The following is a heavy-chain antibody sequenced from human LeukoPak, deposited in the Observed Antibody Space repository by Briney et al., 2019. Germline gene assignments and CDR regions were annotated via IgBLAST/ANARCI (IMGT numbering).Heavy chain of an antibody. CDR2: SRNRAKSYTT. Sequence: GGSLRLSCAVSGFTFSDPYMDWVRQAPGKGLEWVGRSRNRAKSYTTDYAASVKGRFTISRDDSKSTLYLQMNSPETEDTAVYYCSRDATGDHWGQGTLVSVSS. CDR3: SRDATGDH. V-gene: IGHV3-72*01. CDR1: GFTFSDPY. J-gene: IGHJ4*02.